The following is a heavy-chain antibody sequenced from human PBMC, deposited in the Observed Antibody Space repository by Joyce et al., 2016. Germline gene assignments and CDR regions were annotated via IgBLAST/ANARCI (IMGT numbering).Heavy chain of an antibody. CDR2: INNSGVT. CDR3: ARSQWLAPLMY. V-gene: IGHV4-34*01. Sequence: QVQLQQWGAGLLKPSETMSLTCAVSGGPFRGFFWSWVRQAPGKELEWIGDINNSGVTNDNPSLKTRVTFSVDTSKTQFSLKLTCLRAADTAVYYCARSQWLAPLMYWGQGTPVTVSS. D-gene: IGHD6-19*01. J-gene: IGHJ4*02. CDR1: GGPFRGFF.